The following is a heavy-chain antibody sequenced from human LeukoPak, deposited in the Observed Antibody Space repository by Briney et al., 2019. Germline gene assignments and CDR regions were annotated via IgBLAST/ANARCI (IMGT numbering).Heavy chain of an antibody. CDR2: IYSGGST. V-gene: IGHV3-53*01. Sequence: GGSLRLSCAASGFTVSGNYMSWVRQAPGKGLEWVSVIYSGGSTYYADSVKGRFTISRDNSKNTLYLQMNSLRAEDTAVYYCTYYYDSSGYYRSLVFDYWGQGTLVTVSS. CDR3: TYYYDSSGYYRSLVFDY. J-gene: IGHJ4*02. CDR1: GFTVSGNY. D-gene: IGHD3-22*01.